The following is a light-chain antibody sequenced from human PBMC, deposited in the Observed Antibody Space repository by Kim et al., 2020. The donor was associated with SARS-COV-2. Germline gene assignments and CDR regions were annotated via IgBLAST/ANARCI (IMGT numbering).Light chain of an antibody. CDR1: NT. Sequence: NTVTWYRQLPGTAPKLIMFGNNERPSGVPDRFSGSKSGTSASLAISGLQSDDEADYYCSAWDDSLNGLLFGGGTQLTVL. CDR3: SAWDDSLNGLL. V-gene: IGLV1-44*01. J-gene: IGLJ2*01. CDR2: GNN.